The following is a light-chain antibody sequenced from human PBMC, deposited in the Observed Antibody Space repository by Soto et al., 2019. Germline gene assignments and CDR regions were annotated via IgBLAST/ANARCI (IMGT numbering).Light chain of an antibody. CDR3: QQRSNWTWT. V-gene: IGKV3-11*01. CDR2: GAS. CDR1: QSLRSD. Sequence: EIVMTQSPATLSVSPGERATLSCRASQSLRSDLAWYQQKPGQAPRLLIYGASTRATDIPARFSGSGSGTDFTLTISSLEPEDFAVYYCQQRSNWTWTFGQGTKVDIK. J-gene: IGKJ1*01.